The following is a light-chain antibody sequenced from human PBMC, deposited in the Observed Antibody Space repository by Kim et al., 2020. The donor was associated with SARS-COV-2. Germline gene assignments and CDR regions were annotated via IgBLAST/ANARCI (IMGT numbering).Light chain of an antibody. CDR2: DVT. Sequence: QSALTQPASVSGSPGQSITFSCTGTTSDVGGYNYVSWYQQHPGKAPKPIIYDVTNRPSGVSDRFSGSKSGNAASLTISGLQAEDEADYYCSSYTSSNTLVFGGGTQLTVL. V-gene: IGLV2-14*01. J-gene: IGLJ2*01. CDR3: SSYTSSNTLV. CDR1: TSDVGGYNY.